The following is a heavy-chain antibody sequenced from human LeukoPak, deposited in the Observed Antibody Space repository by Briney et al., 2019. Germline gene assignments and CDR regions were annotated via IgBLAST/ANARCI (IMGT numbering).Heavy chain of an antibody. CDR1: GFTFSRYW. CDR2: INEDGSGK. J-gene: IGHJ4*02. CDR3: ARAVTSTEGY. D-gene: IGHD4-17*01. V-gene: IGHV3-7*03. Sequence: GGSRRLSCAASGFTFSRYWMTWVRQAPGKGLEWVASINEDGSGKHYVDSVKGRFTISRDNAQKSVYLEMNSLRAEDTAVYYCARAVTSTEGYWGQGTLVTVSS.